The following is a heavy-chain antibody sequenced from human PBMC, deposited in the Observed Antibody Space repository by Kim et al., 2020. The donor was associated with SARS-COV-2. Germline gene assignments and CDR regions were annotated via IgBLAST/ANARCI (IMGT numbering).Heavy chain of an antibody. D-gene: IGHD3-9*01. CDR1: GYTFSNHS. V-gene: IGHV7-4-1*02. Sequence: ASVKVSCKGSGYTFSNHSINWVRQAPGQGLEWMGWINSNTGNPTYAQDFTGRLVFSLDTSVNTGYLQITSLKPEDTAVYYCARDDRLVNLAYWGQGTLVTVSS. CDR3: ARDDRLVNLAY. CDR2: INSNTGNP. J-gene: IGHJ4*02.